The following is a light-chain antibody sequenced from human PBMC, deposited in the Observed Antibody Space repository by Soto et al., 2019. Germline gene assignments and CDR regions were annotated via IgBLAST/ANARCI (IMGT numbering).Light chain of an antibody. CDR1: TSDVGAYNY. CDR3: SSKTSSSSPFV. CDR2: EVS. V-gene: IGLV2-14*01. Sequence: LAQPASVSGSPGQSITISCTGSTSDVGAYNYVSWYKHHPGQAPQLMIYEVSNRPSGVSNRFSGSKSGNTASLTISGLQADDEGDYYCSSKTSSSSPFVFGTGTKVTVL. J-gene: IGLJ1*01.